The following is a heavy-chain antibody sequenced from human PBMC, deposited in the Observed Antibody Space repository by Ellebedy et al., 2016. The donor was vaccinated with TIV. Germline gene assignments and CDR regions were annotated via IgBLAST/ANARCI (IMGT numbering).Heavy chain of an antibody. CDR2: IVGSGGSR. CDR3: AKDRNPGDGYWVFDF. Sequence: GESLKISCAASGFSFSSYAMSCVRQAPGKGMEWVSGIVGSGGSRYADSVKGRFTISRDNSKSTLDLQMSSLRAEDTAVYYCAKDRNPGDGYWVFDFWGQGTLVTVST. CDR1: GFSFSSYA. J-gene: IGHJ4*02. V-gene: IGHV3-23*01. D-gene: IGHD5-18*01.